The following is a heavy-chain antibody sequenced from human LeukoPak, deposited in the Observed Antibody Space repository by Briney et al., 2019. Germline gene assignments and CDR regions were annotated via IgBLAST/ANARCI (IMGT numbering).Heavy chain of an antibody. CDR1: GFSFKLSA. V-gene: IGHV3-23*01. D-gene: IGHD6-13*01. J-gene: IGHJ4*02. CDR3: AKGRCGDSSCWYFDS. Sequence: GGSLRLSCAASGFSFKLSAMSWVRQAPGKGLEWVALISGSGSRGSGISGGNTYYADSVKGRFTISRDDSQNTVYLQMNGLRAEDTAIYFCAKGRCGDSSCWYFDSWAKGTRVTVSS. CDR2: ISGSGSRGSGISGGNT.